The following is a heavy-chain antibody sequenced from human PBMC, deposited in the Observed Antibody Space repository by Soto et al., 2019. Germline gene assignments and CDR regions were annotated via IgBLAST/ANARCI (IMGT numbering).Heavy chain of an antibody. J-gene: IGHJ4*02. Sequence: GGSLTLSCAASGLTFSSYGMHWVRQAPGKGLEWVAVIWYDGSNKYYADSVKGRFTISRDNSKNTLYLQMNSLRAEDTAVYYCARDNSWITVTTFYFDYWGQGTLVTVSS. D-gene: IGHD4-17*01. V-gene: IGHV3-33*01. CDR2: IWYDGSNK. CDR3: ARDNSWITVTTFYFDY. CDR1: GLTFSSYG.